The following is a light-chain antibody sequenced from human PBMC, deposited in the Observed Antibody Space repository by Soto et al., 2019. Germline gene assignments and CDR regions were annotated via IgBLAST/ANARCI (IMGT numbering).Light chain of an antibody. CDR2: LGS. J-gene: IGKJ1*01. Sequence: DIVLTQSPLSLPVTPGEPASISCRSSQSLLHSNGKIYLDWCMQKPGQSPQLLIYLGSIRASGGHDRLNGRGSGTDFTRKITRVEAEDVRVYYCMQAIQAPRTLGLGTKVEIK. CDR3: MQAIQAPRT. CDR1: QSLLHSNGKIY. V-gene: IGKV2-28*01.